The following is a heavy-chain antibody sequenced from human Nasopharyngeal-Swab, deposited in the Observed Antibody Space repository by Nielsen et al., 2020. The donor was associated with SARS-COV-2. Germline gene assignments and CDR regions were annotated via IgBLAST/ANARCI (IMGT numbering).Heavy chain of an antibody. D-gene: IGHD6-19*01. V-gene: IGHV3-53*01. CDR3: VRSLRQWLAHDS. Sequence: GESLKISCVASGFIVSYNYMSWVRQVPGKGLEWVSVIYAGGDTYHADSVRGRFTISRDKSKNMVYLQMNSLTADDTAVYYCVRSLRQWLAHDSWGQGTLVTVSS. J-gene: IGHJ4*02. CDR1: GFIVSYNY. CDR2: IYAGGDT.